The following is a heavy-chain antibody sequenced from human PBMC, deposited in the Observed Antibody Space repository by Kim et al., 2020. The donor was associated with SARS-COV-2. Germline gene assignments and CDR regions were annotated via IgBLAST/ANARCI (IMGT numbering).Heavy chain of an antibody. Sequence: ASVKVSCKASGYTFTSYGISWVRQAPGQGLEWMGWISAYNGNTNYAQKLQGRVTMTTDTSTSTAYMELRSLRSDDTAVYYCARDISYYYDSSGPQRRSDAFDIWGQGTMVTVSS. D-gene: IGHD3-22*01. V-gene: IGHV1-18*01. CDR3: ARDISYYYDSSGPQRRSDAFDI. CDR1: GYTFTSYG. J-gene: IGHJ3*02. CDR2: ISAYNGNT.